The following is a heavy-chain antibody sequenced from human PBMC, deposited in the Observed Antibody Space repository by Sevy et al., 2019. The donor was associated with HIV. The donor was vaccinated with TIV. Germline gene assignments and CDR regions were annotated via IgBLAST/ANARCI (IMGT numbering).Heavy chain of an antibody. D-gene: IGHD2-8*01. CDR1: GFTFNKYS. J-gene: IGHJ4*02. CDR2: LSFGCGQI. V-gene: IGHV3-23*01. CDR3: AREGCTRPHDF. Sequence: GGSLRLSCVASGFTFNKYSMSWVRQAPGKGLERVSTLSFGCGQINYADSVKGRFTISRDDSKNTLYLQMNSLRAEDTAGYYCAREGCTRPHDFWGQGTLVTVSS.